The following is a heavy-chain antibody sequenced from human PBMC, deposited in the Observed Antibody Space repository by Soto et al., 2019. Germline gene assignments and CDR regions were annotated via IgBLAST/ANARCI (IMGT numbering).Heavy chain of an antibody. J-gene: IGHJ6*02. Sequence: ASVKVSCKASGYTFTSYYMHWVRQAPGQGLEWMGIINPSGGSTSYAQKFQGRVTMTTDTSTSTAYMELRSLRSDDTAVYYCASGGAHLSGMDVWGQGTTVTVSS. CDR3: ASGGAHLSGMDV. CDR2: INPSGGST. CDR1: GYTFTSYY. D-gene: IGHD3-3*02. V-gene: IGHV1-46*01.